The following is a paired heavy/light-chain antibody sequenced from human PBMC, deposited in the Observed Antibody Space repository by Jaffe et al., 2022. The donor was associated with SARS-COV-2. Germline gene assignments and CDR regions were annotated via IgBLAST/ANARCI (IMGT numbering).Light chain of an antibody. CDR2: RKN. J-gene: IGLJ3*02. CDR1: SNNVGNQG. V-gene: IGLV10-54*01. Sequence: QAGLTQPPSVSKDLGQTATLTCTGNSNNVGNQGAAWLQQHQGHPPKLLSYRKNNRPPGISERFSASRSGNTASLTIAGLLPEDEADYYCSAWDTSLRSWVFGGGTKLTVL. CDR3: SAWDTSLRSWV.
Heavy chain of an antibody. CDR2: IYWNDDE. CDR3: AHSLNDYTDNSKGFEY. CDR1: GFSLSTSGVG. Sequence: QITLKESGPSLVKPTQTLTLTCTFSGFSLSTSGVGVGWIRQPPGKALEWLALIYWNDDERYNPSLKSRLTITKDTSKSQVVLTMTNMGPVDAATYYCAHSLNDYTDNSKGFEYWGQGILVTVSS. D-gene: IGHD4-4*01. J-gene: IGHJ4*02. V-gene: IGHV2-5*01.